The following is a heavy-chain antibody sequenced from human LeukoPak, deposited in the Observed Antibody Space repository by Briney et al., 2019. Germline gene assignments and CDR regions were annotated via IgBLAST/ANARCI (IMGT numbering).Heavy chain of an antibody. CDR3: ARWKMELRRNAFDF. Sequence: GGSLRLSCAAPGFTFRTYWMSWIRQAPGKGPEWVADINQDGSEEYYVQSVKGRFTVSRDNAQNAVFLQMTNLRADDTAVYYCARWKMELRRNAFDFWGQGTVVTVSS. V-gene: IGHV3-7*01. CDR2: INQDGSEE. CDR1: GFTFRTYW. D-gene: IGHD1-26*01. J-gene: IGHJ3*01.